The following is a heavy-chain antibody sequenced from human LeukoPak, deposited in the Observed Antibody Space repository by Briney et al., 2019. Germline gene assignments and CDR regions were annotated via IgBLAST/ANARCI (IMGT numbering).Heavy chain of an antibody. Sequence: ASVKVSCKASGGTFSSYAISWVRQAPGQGLEWMGGIIPIFGTANYAQKFQGRVTITTDESTSTAYMELSRLRSDDTAVYYCARAGPVLLYYYYMDVWGKGTTVTVSS. CDR2: IIPIFGTA. CDR3: ARAGPVLLYYYYMDV. D-gene: IGHD3-10*01. J-gene: IGHJ6*03. CDR1: GGTFSSYA. V-gene: IGHV1-69*05.